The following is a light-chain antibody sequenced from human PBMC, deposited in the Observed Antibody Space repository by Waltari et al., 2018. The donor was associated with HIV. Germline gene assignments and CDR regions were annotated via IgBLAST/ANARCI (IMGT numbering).Light chain of an antibody. Sequence: QSALTQPASVSGSPGQSLTISCTGSSSDVGSYNLVSWYQQHPDKAPKVMIYEVTKRPSGVSNRFSGSKSGNTASLTISGLQAEDEADYYCFSYAGTTRVFGGGTKLTVL. CDR3: FSYAGTTRV. CDR2: EVT. CDR1: SSDVGSYNL. J-gene: IGLJ3*02. V-gene: IGLV2-23*02.